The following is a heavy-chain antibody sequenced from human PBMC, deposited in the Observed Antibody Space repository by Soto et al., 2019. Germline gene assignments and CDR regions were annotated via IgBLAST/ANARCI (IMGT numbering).Heavy chain of an antibody. J-gene: IGHJ6*02. CDR1: GGSISSYY. Sequence: QVQLQESGPGLVKPSETLSLTCTVSGGSISSYYWSWIRQPPGKGLEWIGYIYYSGSTNYNPSLKSRVTISVDTSTNQFSLKLSSVTAADTAVYYCARFGVAVAGFYYYYGMDVWGQGTTVTVSS. CDR3: ARFGVAVAGFYYYYGMDV. V-gene: IGHV4-59*01. D-gene: IGHD6-19*01. CDR2: IYYSGST.